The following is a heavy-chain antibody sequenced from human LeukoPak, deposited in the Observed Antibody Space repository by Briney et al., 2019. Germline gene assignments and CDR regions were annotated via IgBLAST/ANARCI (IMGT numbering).Heavy chain of an antibody. CDR2: IHRSGST. D-gene: IGHD1-14*01. J-gene: IGHJ4*02. CDR1: PDSTTSNF. Sequence: SETLSLTCTVSPDSTTSNFWRCVRQPPGKGLEWIGEIHRSGSTNYTPSLQSRVTISIDRSKNQIALELSSVTAADTAVYYCAREIVGGFNPGAYWGQGTLATVSS. CDR3: AREIVGGFNPGAY. V-gene: IGHV4-4*02.